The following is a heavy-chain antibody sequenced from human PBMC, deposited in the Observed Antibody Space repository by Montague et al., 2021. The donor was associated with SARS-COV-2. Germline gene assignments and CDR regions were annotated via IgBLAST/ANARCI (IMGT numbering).Heavy chain of an antibody. V-gene: IGHV4-34*01. CDR2: INHSGST. Sequence: SETLSLTCAVYGGSSSGYYWSWIRQPPGKGLEWIGEINHSGSTNYNTSLKSRVTISVDTSKNQFSLKLSSVTAADTAVYYCARGRTGTTFYYYYYYGMDVWGQGTTVTVSS. CDR1: GGSSSGYY. D-gene: IGHD1-7*01. J-gene: IGHJ6*02. CDR3: ARGRTGTTFYYYYYYGMDV.